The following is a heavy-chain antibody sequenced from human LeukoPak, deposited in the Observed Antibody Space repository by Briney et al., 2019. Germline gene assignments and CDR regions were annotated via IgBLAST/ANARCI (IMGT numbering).Heavy chain of an antibody. Sequence: SETLSLTCTVSGGSISSSSYYWGWIRQPPGNGLEWIGSIYYSGSTYYNPSLKSRVTISVDTAKNQFSLKLSSVTAADTAVYYCARDLVGAYYFDYWGQGTLVTVSS. D-gene: IGHD1-26*01. J-gene: IGHJ4*02. CDR3: ARDLVGAYYFDY. V-gene: IGHV4-39*07. CDR2: IYYSGST. CDR1: GGSISSSSYY.